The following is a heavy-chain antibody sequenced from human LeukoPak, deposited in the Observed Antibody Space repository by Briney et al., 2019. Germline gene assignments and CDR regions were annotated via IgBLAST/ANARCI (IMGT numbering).Heavy chain of an antibody. J-gene: IGHJ3*01. CDR2: VYSRGSP. D-gene: IGHD2-15*01. V-gene: IGHV4-4*09. CDR3: ARHVSWYSGGFEL. CDR1: GGSIGTDY. Sequence: SETLSLTCSVSGGSIGTDYWSWIRQPPGRRLEWIGFVYSRGSPTYNPSLQSRVAMSIDMSKNQFSLNLSSVTAADMAVYYCARHVSWYSGGFELWGQGTMVTVSS.